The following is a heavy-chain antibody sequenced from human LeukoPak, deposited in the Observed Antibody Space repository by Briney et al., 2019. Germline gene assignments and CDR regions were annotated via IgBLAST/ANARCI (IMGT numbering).Heavy chain of an antibody. Sequence: GGSLRLSCSPAGFTFSDYYMSWIRHAPGEWLEGVSYITRGDRTLYSADSGKGRFTISRDNAKNSLFLQMNSLRPEDPALIFGARASWDANDYYYMDVWGKGTTVTMSS. D-gene: IGHD1-1*01. V-gene: IGHV3-11*04. CDR2: ITRGDRTL. J-gene: IGHJ6*03. CDR3: ARASWDANDYYYMDV. CDR1: GFTFSDYY.